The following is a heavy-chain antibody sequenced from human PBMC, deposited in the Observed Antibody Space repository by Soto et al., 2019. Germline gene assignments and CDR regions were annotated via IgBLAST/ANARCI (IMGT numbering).Heavy chain of an antibody. D-gene: IGHD3-3*01. CDR2: IYYSGST. Sequence: QLQLQESGPGLVKPSETLSLTCTVSGGSISSSSYYWGWIRQPPGKGLEWIGSIYYSGSTYYNPSLKRRVTQSVDTYKTQFSLNLCSVNAADTAVYYCARHWEPTYYDFWSGYYTLKDYYYYYMDVWGKGTTVTVSS. CDR3: ARHWEPTYYDFWSGYYTLKDYYYYYMDV. V-gene: IGHV4-39*01. CDR1: GGSISSSSYY. J-gene: IGHJ6*03.